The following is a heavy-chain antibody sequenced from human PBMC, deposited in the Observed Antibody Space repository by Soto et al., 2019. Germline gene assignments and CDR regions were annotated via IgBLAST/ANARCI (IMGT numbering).Heavy chain of an antibody. D-gene: IGHD3-22*01. V-gene: IGHV1-69*13. CDR3: ARLSRPNYYDTSGFFKDNWFDP. Sequence: SVKVSCKASGGTFNSYDINWVRQAPGQGLEWMGGIIPIVETPKYAQKFQGRVTITADESTNTVYMELSSLRSEDTAMYYCARLSRPNYYDTSGFFKDNWFDPWGQGTLVTSPQ. CDR2: IIPIVETP. CDR1: GGTFNSYD. J-gene: IGHJ5*02.